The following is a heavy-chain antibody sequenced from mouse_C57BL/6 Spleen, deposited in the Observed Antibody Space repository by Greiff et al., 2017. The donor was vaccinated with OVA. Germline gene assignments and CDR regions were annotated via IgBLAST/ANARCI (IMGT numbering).Heavy chain of an antibody. J-gene: IGHJ2*01. D-gene: IGHD1-1*01. Sequence: VQLKESGAELVKPGASVKLSCTASGFNIKDYYMHWVKQRTEQGLEWIGRIDPEDGETKYAPKFQGKATITADTSSNTAYLQLSSLTSEDTAVYYCARNYGSSYDYFDYWGQGTTLTVSS. CDR1: GFNIKDYY. CDR2: IDPEDGET. V-gene: IGHV14-2*01. CDR3: ARNYGSSYDYFDY.